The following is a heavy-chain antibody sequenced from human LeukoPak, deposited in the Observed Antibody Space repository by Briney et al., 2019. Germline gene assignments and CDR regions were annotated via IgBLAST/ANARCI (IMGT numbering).Heavy chain of an antibody. Sequence: GGSLRLSCAPSGFTVTSAYMNWVRQAPGEGLEWISVIYPGVGTYYSDSVKGRFTISRDNSKNTLYLKLNSLRDEDTAVYYCAKEGVSVGAQRGYYMDVWGNGTTVTVS. V-gene: IGHV3-53*01. CDR1: GFTVTSAY. J-gene: IGHJ6*03. CDR2: IYPGVGT. CDR3: AKEGVSVGAQRGYYMDV. D-gene: IGHD1-26*01.